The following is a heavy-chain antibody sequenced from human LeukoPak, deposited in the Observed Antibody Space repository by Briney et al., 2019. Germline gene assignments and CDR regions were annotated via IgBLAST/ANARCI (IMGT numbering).Heavy chain of an antibody. V-gene: IGHV3-74*01. CDR1: GFTFSNYW. Sequence: GGSLRLSCAASGFTFSNYWMHWVRQAPGKGLVWVSRINSDGSATTYADSVKGRFTISRDNAKNTLYLQMNSLRAEDTAVYYCEKASSSGYGVVFNFWAQGTRVTVFS. J-gene: IGHJ3*01. CDR3: EKASSSGYGVVFNF. D-gene: IGHD6-13*01. CDR2: INSDGSAT.